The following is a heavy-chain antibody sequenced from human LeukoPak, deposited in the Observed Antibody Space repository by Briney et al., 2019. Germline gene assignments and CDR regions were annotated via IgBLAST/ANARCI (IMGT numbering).Heavy chain of an antibody. V-gene: IGHV3-30*09. Sequence: GGSLRLSCAASGFTFSSYAMHWVRQAPGKGLEWVAVISYDGSNKYYADSVKGRFAISRDNSKNTLYLQMNSLRAEDTAVYYCAKDLGFVGLDYWGQGTLVTVSS. CDR1: GFTFSSYA. J-gene: IGHJ4*02. D-gene: IGHD1-26*01. CDR2: ISYDGSNK. CDR3: AKDLGFVGLDY.